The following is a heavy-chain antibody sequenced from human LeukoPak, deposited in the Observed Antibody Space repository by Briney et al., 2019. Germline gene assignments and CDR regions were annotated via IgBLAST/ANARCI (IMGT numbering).Heavy chain of an antibody. Sequence: TSETLSLTCTVSGGSISSYYWSWIRQPPGKGLEWIGYIYYSGSTYYNPSLKSRVTISVDTSKNQFSLKLSSVTAADTAVYYCARYSRAFDIWGQGTMVTVSS. CDR1: GGSISSYY. CDR2: IYYSGST. CDR3: ARYSRAFDI. J-gene: IGHJ3*02. V-gene: IGHV4-59*08. D-gene: IGHD2-21*01.